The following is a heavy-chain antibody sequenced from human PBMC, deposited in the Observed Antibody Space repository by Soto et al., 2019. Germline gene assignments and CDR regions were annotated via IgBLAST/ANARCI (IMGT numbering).Heavy chain of an antibody. Sequence: GGSLRLSCAASGFTFSIFDMHWVRQAPGKGLEWVSAIGAAGDPHYSGSVKGRFIISRQNAKNSLYLQMNSLTVGDTAVYYCAKSSSDSLTSFDSWGQGTLVTVSS. CDR1: GFTFSIFD. D-gene: IGHD2-21*02. V-gene: IGHV3-13*05. CDR2: IGAAGDP. CDR3: AKSSSDSLTSFDS. J-gene: IGHJ5*01.